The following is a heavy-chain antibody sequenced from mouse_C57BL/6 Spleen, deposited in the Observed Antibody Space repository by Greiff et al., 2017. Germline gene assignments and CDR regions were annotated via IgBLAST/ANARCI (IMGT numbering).Heavy chain of an antibody. J-gene: IGHJ2*01. CDR2: IYPGDGDT. V-gene: IGHV1-80*01. CDR3: ARGDYDPSYYFGY. CDR1: GYAFSSYW. D-gene: IGHD2-4*01. Sequence: LVESGAELVKPGASVKISCKASGYAFSSYWMNWVKKRPGKGLEWIGQIYPGDGDTNYNGKFKGKATLTADKSSSTAYMQLSSLTSEDSAVYFCARGDYDPSYYFGYWGQGTTLTVSS.